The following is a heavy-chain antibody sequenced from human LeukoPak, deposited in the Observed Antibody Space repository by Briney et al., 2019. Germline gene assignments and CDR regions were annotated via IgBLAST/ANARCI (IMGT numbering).Heavy chain of an antibody. Sequence: GGSLRLSCAASGFTFSSYGMHWVRQAPRKGLEWVAVIEYDGSNKYYADSVKGRFTISRDNSKNTLYLQMNSLRAEDTAVYYCARGRVTMVRGVISYYGMDVWGQGATVTVSS. CDR1: GFTFSSYG. D-gene: IGHD3-10*01. CDR3: ARGRVTMVRGVISYYGMDV. J-gene: IGHJ6*02. V-gene: IGHV3-33*01. CDR2: IEYDGSNK.